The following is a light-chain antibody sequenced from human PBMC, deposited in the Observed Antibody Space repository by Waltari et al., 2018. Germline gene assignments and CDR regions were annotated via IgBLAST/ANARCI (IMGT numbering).Light chain of an antibody. Sequence: DFVMTQSPDSLAVSLGERATINCKSSQSVLYSSNNKNYLAWYQRKPGQPPKLLIYWASTRESGVPDRFSGSGSGTDFTLTISSLQAEDVAVYYCQQYYSTPPHTFGQGTKLEIK. J-gene: IGKJ2*01. CDR1: QSVLYSSNNKNY. V-gene: IGKV4-1*01. CDR3: QQYYSTPPHT. CDR2: WAS.